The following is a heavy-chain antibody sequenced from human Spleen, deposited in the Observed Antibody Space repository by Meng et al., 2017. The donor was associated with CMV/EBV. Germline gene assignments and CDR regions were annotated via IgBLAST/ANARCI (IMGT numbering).Heavy chain of an antibody. J-gene: IGHJ6*02. CDR2: IIPILGIA. CDR1: GGTFSSYT. D-gene: IGHD6-13*01. Sequence: CKASGGTFSSYTISWVRQAPRQGLEWMGRIIPILGIANYAQKFQGRVTITADKSTSTAYMELSSLRSEDTAVYYCARAAAAGLVMDVWGQGTTVTVSS. CDR3: ARAAAAGLVMDV. V-gene: IGHV1-69*02.